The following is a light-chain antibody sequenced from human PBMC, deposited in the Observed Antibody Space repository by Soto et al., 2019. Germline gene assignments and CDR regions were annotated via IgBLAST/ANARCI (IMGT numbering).Light chain of an antibody. J-gene: IGKJ1*01. CDR1: QSISSW. V-gene: IGKV1-5*01. Sequence: DIQMTQSPSSLSASVGDRVTITCRASQSISSWLAWYQQKPGKAPKLLIFDAFSLESGVPSRFSGSRSGTEFTLTISSLQPDDYATYFCQQSYSRPRTFGQGTKVDIK. CDR3: QQSYSRPRT. CDR2: DAF.